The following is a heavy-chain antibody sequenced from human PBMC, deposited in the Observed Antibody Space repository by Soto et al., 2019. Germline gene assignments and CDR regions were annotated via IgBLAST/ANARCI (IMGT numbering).Heavy chain of an antibody. D-gene: IGHD3-9*01. CDR3: VRVFDTYYFDL. J-gene: IGHJ4*02. CDR2: IWSDGTTK. Sequence: QVQLVESGGGVVQPGRSLRLSCAASGFTFSTYGMHWVRQAPGKGLEWVALIWSDGTTKYYADSVKGRFTISRDNSKKTLYLQMNILRAEDTAVYYCVRVFDTYYFDLWGQGNMVTVSS. V-gene: IGHV3-33*01. CDR1: GFTFSTYG.